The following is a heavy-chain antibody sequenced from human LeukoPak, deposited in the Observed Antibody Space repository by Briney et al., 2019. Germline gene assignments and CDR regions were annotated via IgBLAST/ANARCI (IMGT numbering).Heavy chain of an antibody. CDR3: ARQSIRSYNWFDP. V-gene: IGHV4-39*01. CDR2: IYYSGST. Sequence: SETLSPICTVSGGSISSSSYYWGWIRQPPGKGLEWIGSIYYSGSTYYNPSLKSRVTISVDTSKNQFSLKLSSVTAADTAVYYCARQSIRSYNWFDPWGQGTLVTVSS. J-gene: IGHJ5*02. D-gene: IGHD3-3*01. CDR1: GGSISSSSYY.